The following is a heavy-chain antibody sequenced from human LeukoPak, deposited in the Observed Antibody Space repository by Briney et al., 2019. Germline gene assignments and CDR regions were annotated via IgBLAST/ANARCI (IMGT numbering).Heavy chain of an antibody. CDR2: ISSSGSTI. Sequence: KPGGSLRLSCAASGFSFRDYYMSWIRQAPGKGLEWVSYISSSGSTIYYADSVKGRFTISRDNSKNTLYLQMNSLRAEDTAVYYCARSNGGYDGLDIWGQGTMVTVSS. CDR3: ARSNGGYDGLDI. V-gene: IGHV3-11*01. J-gene: IGHJ3*02. D-gene: IGHD3-16*01. CDR1: GFSFRDYY.